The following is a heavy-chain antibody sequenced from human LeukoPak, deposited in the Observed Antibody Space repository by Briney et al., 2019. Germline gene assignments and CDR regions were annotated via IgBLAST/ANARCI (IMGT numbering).Heavy chain of an antibody. D-gene: IGHD6-19*01. CDR1: GGSIRSGTDY. V-gene: IGHV4-61*02. CDR2: IYMSGST. Sequence: SETLSLTCTVSGGSIRSGTDYWSWIRQPAGKGLEWIGRIYMSGSTDYNPSFKSRVTMSVDTSKNQVSLKLRSVTAADTAVYYCARVYSSGWYGGFFDYWGQGTLVTVSS. J-gene: IGHJ4*02. CDR3: ARVYSSGWYGGFFDY.